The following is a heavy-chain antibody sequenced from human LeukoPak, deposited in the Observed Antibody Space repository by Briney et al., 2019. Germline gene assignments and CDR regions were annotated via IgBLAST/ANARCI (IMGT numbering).Heavy chain of an antibody. D-gene: IGHD4-17*01. J-gene: IGHJ4*02. CDR3: ASRPSGDYPYFDD. CDR1: GFTVSRRY. V-gene: IGHV3-66*01. CDR2: IYSGGDT. Sequence: GGSLRLSCAASGFTVSRRYMSWVRQAPGKGLEWVSLIYSGGDTYYADSVKGRFTISRDNSKNTLYLQMNSLRAEDTAVYYCASRPSGDYPYFDDWGQGTLVTVSS.